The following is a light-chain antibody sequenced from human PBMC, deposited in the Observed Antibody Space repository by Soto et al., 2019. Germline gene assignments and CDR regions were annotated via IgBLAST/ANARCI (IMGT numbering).Light chain of an antibody. CDR2: DAS. Sequence: IVLTQSPGTLSLSPGERATLSCRASQSVSNNYLAWYQQKPGQAPSLIIYDASNRATGVPARFSGSGSGTDFILTISRLEPEDSAAYYCQQYGASPPYTFGQGTKVDIK. V-gene: IGKV3-20*01. CDR1: QSVSNNY. J-gene: IGKJ2*01. CDR3: QQYGASPPYT.